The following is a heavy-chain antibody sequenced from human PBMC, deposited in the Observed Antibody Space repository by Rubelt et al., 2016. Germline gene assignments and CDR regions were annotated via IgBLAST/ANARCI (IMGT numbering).Heavy chain of an antibody. CDR3: ARGPGGNPSHYGMDV. V-gene: IGHV4-38-2*02. CDR2: IYHSGST. Sequence: QVQLQESGPGLVKPSETLSLTCTVSGYSISSGYYWGWIRQPPGKGLEWIGSIYHSGSTYYNPSLTSRVTISVDTSKNRFSLKLVSVTAADTAVYYCARGPGGNPSHYGMDVWGQGTTVTVSS. J-gene: IGHJ6*02. D-gene: IGHD4-23*01. CDR1: GYSISSGYY.